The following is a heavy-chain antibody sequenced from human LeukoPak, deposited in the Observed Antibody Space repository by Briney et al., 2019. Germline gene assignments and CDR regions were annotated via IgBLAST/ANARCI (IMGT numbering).Heavy chain of an antibody. V-gene: IGHV3-64D*09. CDR2: ITINGGST. J-gene: IGHJ4*02. D-gene: IGHD7-27*01. CDR3: VKLPGAAAIDY. CDR1: GFTFFSYA. Sequence: PGGSLRLSCSASGFTFFSYAMHWVRQAPGKGLEYVSGITINGGSTYYADSVKGRFTISRDNSKNTLYLQMSSLRVDDTAAYYCVKLPGAAAIDYWGQGTLVTVSS.